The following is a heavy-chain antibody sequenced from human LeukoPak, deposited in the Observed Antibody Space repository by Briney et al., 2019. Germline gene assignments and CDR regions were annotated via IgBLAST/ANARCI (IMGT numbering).Heavy chain of an antibody. D-gene: IGHD3-22*01. CDR2: IIPIFGTA. Sequence: SVTVSCKASGGTFSIYAISWVRQAPGQGLEWMGGIIPIFGTANYAQKFQGRATITADESPSTAYMELSSLRSEDTAVYYCARYYYDSSGYPDTFDIWGQGTMVTVSS. CDR3: ARYYYDSSGYPDTFDI. CDR1: GGTFSIYA. J-gene: IGHJ3*02. V-gene: IGHV1-69*13.